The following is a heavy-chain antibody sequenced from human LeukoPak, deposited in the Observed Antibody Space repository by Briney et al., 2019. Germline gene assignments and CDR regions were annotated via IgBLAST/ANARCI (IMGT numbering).Heavy chain of an antibody. D-gene: IGHD3-10*01. J-gene: IGHJ6*03. Sequence: SVKVSCKASGGTFSSYAISWVRQAPGQGLEWMGGIIPIFGTANYARKFQGRVTITADESTSTAYMELSSLRSEDTAVYYCASCYWAGIRYYYYYYMDVWGKGTTVTISS. CDR1: GGTFSSYA. V-gene: IGHV1-69*13. CDR3: ASCYWAGIRYYYYYYMDV. CDR2: IIPIFGTA.